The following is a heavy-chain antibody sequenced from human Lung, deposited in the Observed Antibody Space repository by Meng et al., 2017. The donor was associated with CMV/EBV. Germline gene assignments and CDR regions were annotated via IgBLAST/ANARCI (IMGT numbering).Heavy chain of an antibody. V-gene: IGHV3-30*04. J-gene: IGHJ4*02. CDR3: ARDRTAGLWFGELVYGPDLGY. CDR2: ISYDGSNK. Sequence: GGSLRLXCAASGFTFSSYAMHWVRQAPGKGLEWVAVISYDGSNKYYADSVKGRFTISRDNSKNTLYLQMNSLRAEDTAVYYCARDRTAGLWFGELVYGPDLGYWXQGTXVTVSS. D-gene: IGHD3-10*01. CDR1: GFTFSSYA.